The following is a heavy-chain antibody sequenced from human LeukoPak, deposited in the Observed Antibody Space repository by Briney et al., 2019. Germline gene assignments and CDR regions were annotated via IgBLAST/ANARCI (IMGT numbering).Heavy chain of an antibody. Sequence: GGSLRLSCAASGFSFRTYTMSWVRQAPGKGLEWLSYISSGGSPIYYADSVKGRFTISRDDAKNLVYLQMNSLRAEDTAVYYCTYLRTPYYNDKWVDPWGQGALVTVSS. D-gene: IGHD3/OR15-3a*01. V-gene: IGHV3-48*03. CDR1: GFSFRTYT. J-gene: IGHJ5*02. CDR2: ISSGGSPI. CDR3: TYLRTPYYNDKWVDP.